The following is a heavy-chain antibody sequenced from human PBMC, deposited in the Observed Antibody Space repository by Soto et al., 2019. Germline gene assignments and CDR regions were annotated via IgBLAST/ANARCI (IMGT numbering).Heavy chain of an antibody. CDR2: IYYSGST. D-gene: IGHD6-13*01. Sequence: SETLSLTCTVSCGSISSGDYYWSWIRQPPGKGLEWIGYIYYSGSTNYNPSLKSRVTISVDTSKNQFSLKLSSVTAADTAVYYCARRYGSSFDYWGQGTLVTVSS. CDR3: ARRYGSSFDY. J-gene: IGHJ4*02. CDR1: CGSISSGDYY. V-gene: IGHV4-61*08.